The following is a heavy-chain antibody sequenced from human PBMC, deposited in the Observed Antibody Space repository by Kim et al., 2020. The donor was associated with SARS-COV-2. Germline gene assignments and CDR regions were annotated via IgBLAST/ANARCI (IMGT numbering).Heavy chain of an antibody. D-gene: IGHD3-10*01. CDR1: GYTFTGYY. V-gene: IGHV1-2*06. J-gene: IGHJ5*02. CDR2: INPNSGGT. Sequence: ASVKVSCKASGYTFTGYYMHWVRQAPGQGLEWMGRINPNSGGTNYAQKFQGRVTMTRDTSISTAYMELSRLRSDDTAVYYCARGRITMVRGDKKNWFDPWGQGTLVTVSS. CDR3: ARGRITMVRGDKKNWFDP.